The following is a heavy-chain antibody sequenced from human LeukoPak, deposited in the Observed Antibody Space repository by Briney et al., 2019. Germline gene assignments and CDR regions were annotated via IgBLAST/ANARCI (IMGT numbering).Heavy chain of an antibody. CDR1: GFTFSSYS. V-gene: IGHV3-48*01. CDR3: AKEGYYFYMDV. Sequence: GGSLRLSCAASGFTFSSYSMNWVRQAPGRGLEWVSYISSSSSTIYYADSVKGRFTISRDNSKNTLYLQMNSLRAEDTAVYYCAKEGYYFYMDVWGKGTTVTVSS. CDR2: ISSSSSTI. J-gene: IGHJ6*03.